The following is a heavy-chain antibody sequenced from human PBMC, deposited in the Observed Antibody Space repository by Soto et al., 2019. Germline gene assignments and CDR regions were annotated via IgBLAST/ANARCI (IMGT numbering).Heavy chain of an antibody. CDR3: ARVGTGYYDILTGYPYYFDY. J-gene: IGHJ4*02. Sequence: SETLSLTCTVSGGSISSYYWSWIRQPPGKGLEWIGYIYYSGSTNYNPSLKSRVTISVDTSKNQFSLKLSSVTAADTAVYYCARVGTGYYDILTGYPYYFDYWGQGTLVTVSS. CDR1: GGSISSYY. CDR2: IYYSGST. V-gene: IGHV4-59*01. D-gene: IGHD3-9*01.